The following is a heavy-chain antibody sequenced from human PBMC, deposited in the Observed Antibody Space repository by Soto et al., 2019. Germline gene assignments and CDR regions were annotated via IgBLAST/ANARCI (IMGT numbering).Heavy chain of an antibody. CDR3: AGSVTTGEPYYYYGMDV. V-gene: IGHV4-39*01. D-gene: IGHD4-17*01. CDR1: GGSISSSNW. J-gene: IGHJ6*02. CDR2: IYYSGST. Sequence: SETLSLTCAVSGGSISSSNWWCWVRQPPGKGLEWIGSIYYSGSTYYNPSLKSRVTISVDTSKNQFSLKLSSVTAADTAVYYCAGSVTTGEPYYYYGMDVWGQGTTVTVSS.